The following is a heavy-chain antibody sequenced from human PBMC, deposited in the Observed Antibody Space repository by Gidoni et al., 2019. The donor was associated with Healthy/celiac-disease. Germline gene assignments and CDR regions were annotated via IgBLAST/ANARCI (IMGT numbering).Heavy chain of an antibody. D-gene: IGHD5-18*01. CDR1: GFTFSNAW. Sequence: EVQLVESGGGLVKPGGSLRLSCAASGFTFSNAWMNWVRQAPGKGLEWVGRIKSKTDGGTTDYAAPVKGRFTISRDDSKNTLYLQMNSLKTEDTAVYYCTTDRQLWLRGMDVWGQGTTVTVSS. J-gene: IGHJ6*02. V-gene: IGHV3-15*07. CDR3: TTDRQLWLRGMDV. CDR2: IKSKTDGGTT.